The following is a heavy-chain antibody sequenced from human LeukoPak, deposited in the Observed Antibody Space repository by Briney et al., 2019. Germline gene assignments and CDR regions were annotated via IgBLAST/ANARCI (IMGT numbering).Heavy chain of an antibody. Sequence: GGSLRLSCAASGFPFSSYGMHWVRQAPGKGLEWVAFIRYGTDNKYYADSVKGRFTISRDNSKNTLYLQMNSLRAEDTAVYYCAKDLSGNYLLYASNVRGQGTMVTVSS. CDR2: IRYGTDNK. J-gene: IGHJ3*01. CDR3: AKDLSGNYLLYASNV. D-gene: IGHD1-26*01. V-gene: IGHV3-30*02. CDR1: GFPFSSYG.